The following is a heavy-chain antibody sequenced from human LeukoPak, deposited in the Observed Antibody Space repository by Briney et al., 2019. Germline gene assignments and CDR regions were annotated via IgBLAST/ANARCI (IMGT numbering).Heavy chain of an antibody. J-gene: IGHJ6*03. D-gene: IGHD2/OR15-2a*01. CDR1: GFTFSNYA. Sequence: GGSLRLSCAASGFTFSNYAMHWVRQAPGKGLEWVTVISFDGSNKYCGDFVKGRFTISRDNSKNTLYLQMDSLRAEDTAVYYCARASFNYYYYMDVWGKGTTVTVSS. CDR2: ISFDGSNK. CDR3: ARASFNYYYYMDV. V-gene: IGHV3-30*04.